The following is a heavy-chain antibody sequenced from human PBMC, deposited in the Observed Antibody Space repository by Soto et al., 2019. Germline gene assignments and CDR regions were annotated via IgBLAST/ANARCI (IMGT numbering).Heavy chain of an antibody. Sequence: EVQLVESGGGLVQPGGSLRLSCAASGFTFSRYWMSWVRQAPGKGLEWVANIKQDGSEKYYVDSVKGRFTISRDNAKNSLYLQMSSLGAKDTAVYYCAREARHSSGWYDNYCDYWGQGTLVTVSS. V-gene: IGHV3-7*01. CDR2: IKQDGSEK. D-gene: IGHD6-19*01. J-gene: IGHJ4*02. CDR3: AREARHSSGWYDNYCDY. CDR1: GFTFSRYW.